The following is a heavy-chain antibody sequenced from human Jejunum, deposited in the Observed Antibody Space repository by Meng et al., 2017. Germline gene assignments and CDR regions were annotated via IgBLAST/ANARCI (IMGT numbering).Heavy chain of an antibody. V-gene: IGHV3-23*04. Sequence: EGEVVESGGGVVQPGGALRRSCAASGFTFSSHTLSWVRQAPGKGLEWVSSISVSTSSTYYTDSVKGRFTISRDNSKNTLYLQMDSLRAEDTAVYYCAKLTTNWGQGTLVTVSS. CDR1: GFTFSSHT. CDR3: AKLTTN. CDR2: ISVSTSST. D-gene: IGHD1-14*01. J-gene: IGHJ4*02.